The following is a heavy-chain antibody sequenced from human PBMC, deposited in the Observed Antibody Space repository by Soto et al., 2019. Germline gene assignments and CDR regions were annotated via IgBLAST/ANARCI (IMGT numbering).Heavy chain of an antibody. CDR3: ARETVDLATNG. J-gene: IGHJ4*02. CDR1: GFTFSSYG. Sequence: GGSLRLSCAASGFTFSSYGMHWVRQAPGKGLEWVAVISYDGSNKYYADSVNGRFTISRDNSENSLFLQMSSLRAEDTAVYYCARETVDLATNGWGQGTLVTVSS. D-gene: IGHD1-1*01. V-gene: IGHV3-30*03. CDR2: ISYDGSNK.